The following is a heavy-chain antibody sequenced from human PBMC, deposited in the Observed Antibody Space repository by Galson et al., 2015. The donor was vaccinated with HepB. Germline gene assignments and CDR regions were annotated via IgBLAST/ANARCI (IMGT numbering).Heavy chain of an antibody. Sequence: GKGLEWIGYIYYSGSTNYNPSLKSRVTISVDTSKNQFSLKLSSVTAADTAVYYCARGIAAAGTTHGGSFPEYYFDYWGQGTLVTVSS. CDR2: IYYSGST. V-gene: IGHV4-61*06. D-gene: IGHD6-13*01. CDR3: ARGIAAAGTTHGGSFPEYYFDY. J-gene: IGHJ4*02.